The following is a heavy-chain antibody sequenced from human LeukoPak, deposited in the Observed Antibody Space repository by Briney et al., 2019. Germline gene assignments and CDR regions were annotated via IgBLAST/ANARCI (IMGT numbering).Heavy chain of an antibody. J-gene: IGHJ5*02. CDR3: ARDPSKYDSSGYFHWFDP. Sequence: SETLSLTCTVSGGSISSYYWSWIRQPAGKGLEWIGRIYTSGSTNYNPSLKSRVTMSVDTSKNQFSLKLSSVTAADTAVYYCARDPSKYDSSGYFHWFDPWGQGTLVTVSS. V-gene: IGHV4-4*07. D-gene: IGHD3-22*01. CDR1: GGSISSYY. CDR2: IYTSGST.